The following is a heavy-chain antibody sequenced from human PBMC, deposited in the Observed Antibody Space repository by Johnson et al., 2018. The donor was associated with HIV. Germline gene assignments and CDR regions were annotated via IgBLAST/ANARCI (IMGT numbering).Heavy chain of an antibody. D-gene: IGHD3-22*01. CDR1: GFTFSSYG. CDR3: AKPVQYYYDSSGYYSDAFDI. J-gene: IGHJ3*02. Sequence: QMLLVESGGGVVQPGRSLRLSCAASGFTFSSYGMHWVRQAPGKGLEWVAVISYDGSNKYYADSVKGRFTISRDNSKKTLYLQMNSLRAEDTAVYYCAKPVQYYYDSSGYYSDAFDIWGQGTLVTVSS. V-gene: IGHV3-30*18. CDR2: ISYDGSNK.